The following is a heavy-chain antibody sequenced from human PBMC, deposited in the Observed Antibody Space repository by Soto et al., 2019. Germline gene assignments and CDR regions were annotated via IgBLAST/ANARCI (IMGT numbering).Heavy chain of an antibody. CDR2: IYNSGST. J-gene: IGHJ4*02. CDR3: ARGPGADKIDC. V-gene: IGHV4-30-4*01. CDR1: GGSVSSGGYF. Sequence: QVQLQESGPGLVEPSQTLSLTCTVSGGSVSSGGYFWSWIRQPPGEGLEWIGPIYNSGSTYSNPSLRGRVTISVDTSKSQFSLKVSSVTAADTAVYYCARGPGADKIDCWGQGTLVTVSS.